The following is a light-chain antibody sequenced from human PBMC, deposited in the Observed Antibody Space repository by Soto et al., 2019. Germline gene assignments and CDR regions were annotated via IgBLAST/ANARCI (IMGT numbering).Light chain of an antibody. V-gene: IGLV2-11*01. J-gene: IGLJ1*01. Sequence: QYVLTQPGSVSVSPGQSVTISCTGTSSDVGVYKYVSWYQQHPGKAPKLMIYDVSKRPSGVSDRFSGSKSGNTASLTISGLQADDESDYYCCSYAGSYTFYVFGTGTKVTVL. CDR2: DVS. CDR1: SSDVGVYKY. CDR3: CSYAGSYTFYV.